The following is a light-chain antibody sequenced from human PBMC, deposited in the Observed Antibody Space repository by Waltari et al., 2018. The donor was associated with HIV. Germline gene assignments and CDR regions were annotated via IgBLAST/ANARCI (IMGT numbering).Light chain of an antibody. CDR2: DDG. V-gene: IGLV3-21*04. CDR3: QVWDSYIDHSL. CDR1: DIGTKS. Sequence: SNMLTQPPSVSVAPGRPATLTCGGDDIGTKSVHWYQQKPGQAPILVIFDDGERPSGIPDRFSASNAGNTATLTITNVDAGDEADFFCQVWDSYIDHSLFGGGTKLTVL. J-gene: IGLJ3*02.